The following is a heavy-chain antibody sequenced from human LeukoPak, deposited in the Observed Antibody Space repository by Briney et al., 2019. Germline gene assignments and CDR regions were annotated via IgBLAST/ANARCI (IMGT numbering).Heavy chain of an antibody. CDR3: ARSVGTKNYYGSGRPWYFDL. CDR1: GGSISTYY. D-gene: IGHD3-10*01. CDR2: IFYSANT. J-gene: IGHJ2*01. V-gene: IGHV4-59*01. Sequence: SETLSLTCTVSGGSISTYYWNWIRQPPGKGLEWIGYIFYSANTNYNPSLKSRVTISVDTSKNQFSLKLSSVTAADTAVYYCARSVGTKNYYGSGRPWYFDLWGRGTLVTVSS.